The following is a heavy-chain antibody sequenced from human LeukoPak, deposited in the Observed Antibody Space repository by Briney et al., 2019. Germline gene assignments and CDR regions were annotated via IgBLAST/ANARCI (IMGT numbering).Heavy chain of an antibody. Sequence: PSETLSLTCAVSGGSISSSNWWSWVRQPPGKGLERIEEIYHSGSTNFNPSLKSRVTISVDKSKNQFSLKLSSVTAADTAVYYCARDFFPRIDYGDYLGWAIFDYWGQGTLVTVSS. V-gene: IGHV4-4*02. J-gene: IGHJ4*02. CDR1: GGSISSSNW. CDR2: IYHSGST. CDR3: ARDFFPRIDYGDYLGWAIFDY. D-gene: IGHD4-17*01.